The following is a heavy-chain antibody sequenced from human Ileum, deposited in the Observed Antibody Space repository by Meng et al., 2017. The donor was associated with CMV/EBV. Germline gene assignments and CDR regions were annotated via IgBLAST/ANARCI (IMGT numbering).Heavy chain of an antibody. J-gene: IGHJ4*02. V-gene: IGHV4-34*01. CDR1: VGSFSGYY. CDR2: FNHYGST. Sequence: QGQLKDGGAGLWKPWETLSLTCAGYVGSFSGYYWSWIRQVQGKGLEWIGEFNHYGSTNYNPSLKSRVTISVDTSKNQFSLNLSSVTDSDTAVYYCATRPPDTGANYYGVFDYWGQGTLVTVSS. CDR3: ATRPPDTGANYYGVFDY. D-gene: IGHD4/OR15-4a*01.